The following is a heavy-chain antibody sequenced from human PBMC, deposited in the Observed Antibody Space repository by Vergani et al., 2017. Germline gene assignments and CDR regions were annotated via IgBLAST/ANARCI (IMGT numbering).Heavy chain of an antibody. D-gene: IGHD2-21*01. Sequence: QVQLVESGGGVVQPGRSLRLSCAASGFTFSSYGMHWVRQAPGKGLEWVAVIWYDGSNKYYADSVKGRFTISRDNSKNTLYLQMNSLRAEDTAVYYCARERVRGGGYYYYGMDVWGQGTTVTVSS. V-gene: IGHV3-33*01. CDR2: IWYDGSNK. CDR1: GFTFSSYG. CDR3: ARERVRGGGYYYYGMDV. J-gene: IGHJ6*02.